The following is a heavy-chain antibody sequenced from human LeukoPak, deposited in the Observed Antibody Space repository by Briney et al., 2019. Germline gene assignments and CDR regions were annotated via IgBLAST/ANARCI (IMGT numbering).Heavy chain of an antibody. J-gene: IGHJ4*02. CDR3: AKGPYYYHSSGYYY. CDR1: GFTFSSYA. CDR2: ISGSGGST. Sequence: GGSLRLSCAASGFTFSSYAMSWVRQAPGKGLEWVSAISGSGGSTYYADSVKGRFTISRGNSKNTLYLQMNSLRAEDTAVYYCAKGPYYYHSSGYYYWGQGTLVTVSS. D-gene: IGHD3-22*01. V-gene: IGHV3-23*01.